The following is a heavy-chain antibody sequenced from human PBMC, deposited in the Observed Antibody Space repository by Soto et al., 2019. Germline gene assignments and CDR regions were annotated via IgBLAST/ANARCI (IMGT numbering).Heavy chain of an antibody. Sequence: QVQLVESGGGVVQPGRSLRLSCAASGFTFSSDGMHWVRQAPGKGLEWVAVISYDGSNKYYADSVKGRFTISRDNSKNTLYLQMNSLRAEDTAVYYCANSVGTVTGLDYWGQGTLVTVSS. D-gene: IGHD4-17*01. J-gene: IGHJ4*02. V-gene: IGHV3-30*18. CDR2: ISYDGSNK. CDR1: GFTFSSDG. CDR3: ANSVGTVTGLDY.